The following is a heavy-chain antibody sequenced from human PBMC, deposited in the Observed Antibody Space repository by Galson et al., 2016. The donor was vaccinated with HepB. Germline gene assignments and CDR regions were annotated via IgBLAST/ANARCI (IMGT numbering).Heavy chain of an antibody. V-gene: IGHV7-4-1*02. CDR3: AGDLGIHVFWSGYYPPSDY. Sequence: SGYSFTSHAINWVRQAPGQGLEWMGWINTNTGNPTYAQGFTGRFVFSLDTSVSTAYLQINSLKPEDTAVYYCAGDLGIHVFWSGYYPPSDYWGQGTLVTVFS. CDR2: INTNTGNP. CDR1: GYSFTSHA. D-gene: IGHD3-3*01. J-gene: IGHJ4*02.